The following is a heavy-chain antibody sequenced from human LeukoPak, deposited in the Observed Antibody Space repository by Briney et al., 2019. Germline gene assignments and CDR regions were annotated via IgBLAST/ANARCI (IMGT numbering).Heavy chain of an antibody. CDR3: VREHVLAEYFDY. CDR1: EFSFSSYW. Sequence: GGSLRLSCAASEFSFSSYWMHWVRQSPGKRLVWMSRIKNDGSRASYADSVKGRFTISRDNAQNTLFLQLNSLRAEDTAVYYCVREHVLAEYFDYWGQGALVTVSS. J-gene: IGHJ4*02. D-gene: IGHD5/OR15-5a*01. CDR2: IKNDGSRA. V-gene: IGHV3-74*01.